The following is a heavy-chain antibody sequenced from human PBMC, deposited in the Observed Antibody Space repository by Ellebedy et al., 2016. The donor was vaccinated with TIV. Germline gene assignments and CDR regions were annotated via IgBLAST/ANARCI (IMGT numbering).Heavy chain of an antibody. CDR3: ARGGPRITLVRGDPFYSMDV. J-gene: IGHJ6*02. CDR2: TRNKVNRYTT. Sequence: GESLKISCAASGFTFTDHYIDWVRQAPGKGLEWVGRTRNKVNRYTTEYAASVKGRFTISRDDSETSLYLQMNSLKTEDTAVYYCARGGPRITLVRGDPFYSMDVWGQGTTVTVSS. CDR1: GFTFTDHY. D-gene: IGHD3-10*01. V-gene: IGHV3-72*01.